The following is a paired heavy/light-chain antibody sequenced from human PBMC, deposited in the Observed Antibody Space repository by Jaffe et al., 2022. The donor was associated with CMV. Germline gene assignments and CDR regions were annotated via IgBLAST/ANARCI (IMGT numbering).Heavy chain of an antibody. V-gene: IGHV4-39*01. CDR1: GGSIGNDKDY. Sequence: QLHLQESGPGLVKPSETLSLICNVFGGSIGNDKDYWGWIRQPPGTGLEWIGTIYRDGVTYINPSLKSRVVISLGSSKTQFFLNVNSMTVADTAVYYCARRHNIGAHWSFDIWGPGILVTVSS. J-gene: IGHJ2*01. CDR3: ARRHNIGAHWSFDI. D-gene: IGHD1-1*01. CDR2: IYRDGVT.
Light chain of an antibody. CDR2: GAS. Sequence: DVQMTQSPSSLSASIGDRITITCRASEDIMRYLAWFQQTPGKAPKSLIFGASILYSGVPSRFSGGGSGTDFTLTISSLQPEDFATYYCQQYRHYPLTFGGGTKVEIK. J-gene: IGKJ4*01. CDR3: QQYRHYPLT. V-gene: IGKV1-16*01. CDR1: EDIMRY.